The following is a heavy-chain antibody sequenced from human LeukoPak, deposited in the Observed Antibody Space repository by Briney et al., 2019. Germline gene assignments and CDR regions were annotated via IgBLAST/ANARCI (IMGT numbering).Heavy chain of an antibody. CDR3: ARRGSSSWYGGIDY. Sequence: SETLSLTCTVSGGSISSGSYYWSWIRQPPGKGLEWIGEINHSGSTNYNPSLKSRVTISVDTSKNQFSLKLSSVTAADTAVYYCARRGSSSWYGGIDYWGQGTLVTVSS. D-gene: IGHD6-13*01. J-gene: IGHJ4*02. V-gene: IGHV4-39*07. CDR1: GGSISSGSYY. CDR2: INHSGST.